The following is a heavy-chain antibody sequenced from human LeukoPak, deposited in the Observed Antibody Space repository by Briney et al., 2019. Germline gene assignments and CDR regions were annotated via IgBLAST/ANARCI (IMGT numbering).Heavy chain of an antibody. CDR3: ASRHGYNYFDY. Sequence: SETLSLTCNVSGGSISSTSYYWGWIRQPPGKGREWIGTIYYSGSTYYNPSLKSRVTISVDTSKNQFSLKLSSVTAADTAVYYCASRHGYNYFDYWGQGTLVTVPS. CDR1: GGSISSTSYY. CDR2: IYYSGST. J-gene: IGHJ4*02. V-gene: IGHV4-39*07. D-gene: IGHD5-24*01.